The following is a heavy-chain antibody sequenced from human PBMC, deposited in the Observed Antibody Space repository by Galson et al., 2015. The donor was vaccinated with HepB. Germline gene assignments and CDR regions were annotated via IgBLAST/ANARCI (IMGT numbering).Heavy chain of an antibody. D-gene: IGHD3-3*01. CDR2: ISTYSGNT. V-gene: IGHV1-18*01. CDR3: ARATTDFKEFGVLIANYFDY. Sequence: SVKVSCKASGYTFTTYGISWVRQAPGQGLEWMGWISTYSGNTKYAQKLQGRVTMTTDTSTSTAYMELRSLTSDDTAVYYCARATTDFKEFGVLIANYFDYWGQGTLVTVSS. J-gene: IGHJ4*02. CDR1: GYTFTTYG.